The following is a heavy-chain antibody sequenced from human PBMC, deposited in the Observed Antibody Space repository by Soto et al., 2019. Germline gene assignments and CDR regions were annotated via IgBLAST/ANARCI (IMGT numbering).Heavy chain of an antibody. CDR1: GDSVSSNSAA. V-gene: IGHV6-1*01. J-gene: IGHJ6*02. CDR3: ARGTLTTVTYYYYYGMDV. CDR2: TYYRSKWYN. Sequence: QTLSLTCAISGDSVSSNSAAWNWIRQSPSRGLEWLGRTYYRSKWYNDYAVSVKSRITINPDTSKNQFSLQLNSVTPEDTAVYYCARGTLTTVTYYYYYGMDVWGQGTTVTVSS. D-gene: IGHD4-17*01.